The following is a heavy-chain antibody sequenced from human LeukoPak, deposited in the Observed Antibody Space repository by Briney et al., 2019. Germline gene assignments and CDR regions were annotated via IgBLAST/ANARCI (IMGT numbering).Heavy chain of an antibody. CDR1: GGSISSYY. J-gene: IGHJ4*02. D-gene: IGHD6-19*01. Sequence: SGTLSLTCTVSGGSISSYYWTWIPQAPGKGREWIGHFHYSGGTNYNPSLKSRVTIAVDTSKNQFSLKLSSVTAADTAVYHCARRGYSSGWYEGYFDYWGQGTLVTVSS. CDR2: FHYSGGT. V-gene: IGHV4-59*08. CDR3: ARRGYSSGWYEGYFDY.